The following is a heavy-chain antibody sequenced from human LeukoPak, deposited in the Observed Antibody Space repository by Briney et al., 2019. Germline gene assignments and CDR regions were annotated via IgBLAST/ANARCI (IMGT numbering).Heavy chain of an antibody. Sequence: ASVKVSCKASGYTFTSYGISWVRQAPGQGLEWMGWISAYNGNTNYAQKFQGRVTITADKSTSTAYMELSSLRSEDTAVYYCASYDSSGYYSDYWGQGTLVTVSS. CDR3: ASYDSSGYYSDY. J-gene: IGHJ4*02. D-gene: IGHD3-22*01. CDR2: ISAYNGNT. V-gene: IGHV1-18*01. CDR1: GYTFTSYG.